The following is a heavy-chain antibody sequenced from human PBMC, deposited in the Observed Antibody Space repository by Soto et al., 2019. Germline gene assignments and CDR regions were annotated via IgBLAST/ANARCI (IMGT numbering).Heavy chain of an antibody. Sequence: GGALEISCKGFWYSLTSYWSGWGRQMPGKGLEWMGIIYPGDSDTRYSPSFQGQVTISADKSISTAYLQWSSLKASDTAMYYCARPEDYSSGWYLWGQGTLVTVSS. CDR1: WYSLTSYW. CDR2: IYPGDSDT. CDR3: ARPEDYSSGWYL. D-gene: IGHD6-19*01. V-gene: IGHV5-51*01. J-gene: IGHJ5*02.